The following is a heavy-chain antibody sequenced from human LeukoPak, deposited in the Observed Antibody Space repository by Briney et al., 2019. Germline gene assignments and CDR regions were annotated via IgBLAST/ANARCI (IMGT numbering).Heavy chain of an antibody. J-gene: IGHJ4*02. Sequence: ASVKVSCKASGYTFTSYAMHWVRQAPGQRLKWMGWSNADNGNTEYSQEFQGRVTITRDTSASTAYMEVSSLRSEDMAVYYCARGQHSSSWIIGYWGQGTLVTVSS. CDR2: SNADNGNT. CDR1: GYTFTSYA. V-gene: IGHV1-3*02. D-gene: IGHD6-13*01. CDR3: ARGQHSSSWIIGY.